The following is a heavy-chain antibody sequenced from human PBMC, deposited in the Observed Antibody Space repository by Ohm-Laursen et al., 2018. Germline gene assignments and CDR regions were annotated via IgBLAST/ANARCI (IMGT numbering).Heavy chain of an antibody. V-gene: IGHV3-11*01. CDR3: ARADYDYVWGSYRYVYFDY. D-gene: IGHD3-16*02. Sequence: SLRLSCSASGLAFSDYYMSWIRQAPGKGLEWVSYISSSGSTIYYADSVKGRFTISRDNAKNSLYLQMNSLRAEDTAVYYCARADYDYVWGSYRYVYFDYWGQGTLVTVSS. J-gene: IGHJ4*02. CDR2: ISSSGSTI. CDR1: GLAFSDYY.